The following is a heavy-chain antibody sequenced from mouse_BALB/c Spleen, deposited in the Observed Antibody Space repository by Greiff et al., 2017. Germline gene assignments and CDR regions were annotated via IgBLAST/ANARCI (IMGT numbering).Heavy chain of an antibody. CDR3: ARGGYGNYAMDY. CDR2: ISSGSSTI. Sequence: EVKLMESGGGLVQPGGSRQLSCAASGFTFSSFGMHWVRQAPEKGLEWVAYISSGSSTIYYADTVKGRFTISRDNPKNTLFLQMTSLRSEDTAMYYCARGGYGNYAMDYWGQGTSVTVSS. CDR1: GFTFSSFG. V-gene: IGHV5-17*02. J-gene: IGHJ4*01. D-gene: IGHD2-10*02.